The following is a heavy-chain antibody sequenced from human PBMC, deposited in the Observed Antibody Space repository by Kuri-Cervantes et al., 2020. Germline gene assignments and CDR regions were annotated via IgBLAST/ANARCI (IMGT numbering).Heavy chain of an antibody. CDR2: INPNSGGT. V-gene: IGHV1-2*02. CDR3: ATSPQFLVAAAGNGPLYYSMDV. D-gene: IGHD6-13*01. Sequence: SVKVSCKASGYTFTGYYMHWVRQAPGQGLEWMGWINPNSGGTNYAQNFQDRVTMTRDTSISTDYMELRRLRSEDTAMYYCATSPQFLVAAAGNGPLYYSMDVWGQGTTVTVSS. CDR1: GYTFTGYY. J-gene: IGHJ6*02.